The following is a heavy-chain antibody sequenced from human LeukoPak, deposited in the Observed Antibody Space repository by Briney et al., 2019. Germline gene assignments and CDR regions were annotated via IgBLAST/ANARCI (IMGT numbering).Heavy chain of an antibody. CDR3: ARDRMWELSNWFDP. J-gene: IGHJ5*02. V-gene: IGHV1-18*01. CDR2: ISAYNGNT. Sequence: GESQKISCKGSGYTFTSYGISWVRQAPGQGLEWMGWISAYNGNTNYAQKLQGRVTMTTDTSTSTAYMEPRSLRSDDTAVYYCARDRMWELSNWFDPWGQGTLVTVSS. CDR1: GYTFTSYG. D-gene: IGHD1-26*01.